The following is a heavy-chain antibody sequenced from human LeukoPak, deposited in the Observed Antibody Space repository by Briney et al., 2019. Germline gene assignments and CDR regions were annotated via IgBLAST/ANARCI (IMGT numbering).Heavy chain of an antibody. Sequence: SETLSLTCTVSGGSISSYYWSWIRQPPGKGLEWIGYIYYSGSTNYNPSLESRVTISVDTSKNQFSLKLSSVTAADTAVYYCARDPGSTRGFDPWGQGTLVTVSS. D-gene: IGHD2-2*01. J-gene: IGHJ5*02. V-gene: IGHV4-59*01. CDR2: IYYSGST. CDR1: GGSISSYY. CDR3: ARDPGSTRGFDP.